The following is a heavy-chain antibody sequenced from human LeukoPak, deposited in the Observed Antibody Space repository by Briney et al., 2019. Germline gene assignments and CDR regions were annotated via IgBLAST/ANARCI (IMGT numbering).Heavy chain of an antibody. CDR3: ARGPKYSGSYGDY. D-gene: IGHD1-26*01. CDR2: ISSSSSYI. Sequence: GGSLRLSCAASGCTFSSYSMNWVRQAPGKGLAWVSSISSSSSYIYYADSVKGRFTISRDNAKNSLYLQMNSLRAEDTAVYYCARGPKYSGSYGDYWGQGTLVTVSS. V-gene: IGHV3-21*01. J-gene: IGHJ4*02. CDR1: GCTFSSYS.